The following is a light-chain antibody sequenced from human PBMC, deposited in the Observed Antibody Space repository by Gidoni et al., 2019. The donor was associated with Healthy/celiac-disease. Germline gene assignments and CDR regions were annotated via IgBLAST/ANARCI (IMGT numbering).Light chain of an antibody. Sequence: SSELTQDPAVSVALGQTVRITCQGDSLRSDYASWYQQKPGPAPVLVIYGKNNRPSGIPDRFSGSSSGNTASLTITGAQAEDEADYYCNSRDSSGNHWVFGGGTKLTVL. CDR2: GKN. CDR1: SLRSDY. J-gene: IGLJ3*02. CDR3: NSRDSSGNHWV. V-gene: IGLV3-19*01.